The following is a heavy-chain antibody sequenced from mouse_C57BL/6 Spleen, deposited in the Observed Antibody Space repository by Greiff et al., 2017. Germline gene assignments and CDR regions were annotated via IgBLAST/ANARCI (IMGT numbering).Heavy chain of an antibody. CDR3: AKYYGSSPWFAY. V-gene: IGHV5-17*01. Sequence: EVQLVESGGGLVKPGGSLKLSCAASGFTFSDYGMHWVRQAPEKGLEWVAYISSGSSTIYYADTVKGRFTISRDNAKNTLFLQMTSLRSEDTAMYYCAKYYGSSPWFAYWGQGTLVTVSA. CDR1: GFTFSDYG. J-gene: IGHJ3*01. CDR2: ISSGSSTI. D-gene: IGHD1-1*01.